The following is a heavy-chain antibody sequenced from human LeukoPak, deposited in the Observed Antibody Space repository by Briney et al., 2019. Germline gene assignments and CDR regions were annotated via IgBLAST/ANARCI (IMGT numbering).Heavy chain of an antibody. CDR2: MNQDGRER. CDR1: GFTFSIYW. V-gene: IGHV3-7*01. D-gene: IGHD6-6*01. CDR3: ARHKGLEY. J-gene: IGHJ4*02. Sequence: GGSLRLSCAASGFTFSIYWMSWVRQAPGKGLEWVASMNQDGRERYYVDSVKGRFTISRDNAKNSLYLQMNSLRAEDTAVYYCARHKGLEYWGQGTLVSVSS.